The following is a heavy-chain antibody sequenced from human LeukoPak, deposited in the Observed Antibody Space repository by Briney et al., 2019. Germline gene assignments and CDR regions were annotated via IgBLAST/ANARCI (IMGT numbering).Heavy chain of an antibody. J-gene: IGHJ3*02. Sequence: SETLSLTCAVYGGSFSGYYWSWIRQPPGKGLEWIGEINHSGSTNYNPSLKSRVTISVDTSKNQFSLKLSSVTAADTAVYYCAAYRASYYYGSGRARNAFDIWGQGTMVTVSS. CDR3: AAYRASYYYGSGRARNAFDI. V-gene: IGHV4-34*01. CDR1: GGSFSGYY. D-gene: IGHD3-10*01. CDR2: INHSGST.